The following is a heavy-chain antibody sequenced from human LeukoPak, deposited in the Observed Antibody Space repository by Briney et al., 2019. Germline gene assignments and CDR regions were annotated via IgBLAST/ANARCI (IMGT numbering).Heavy chain of an antibody. Sequence: PSETLSLTCAVYGGSFSGYYWSWIRQPPGKGLEWIGEINHSGSTNYNPSLKSRVTISVDTSKNQFSLKLSSVTAADTAVYYCATDQPHTASFYAYWGQGTLVTVSS. CDR3: ATDQPHTASFYAY. CDR1: GGSFSGYY. CDR2: INHSGST. J-gene: IGHJ4*02. D-gene: IGHD2/OR15-2a*01. V-gene: IGHV4-34*01.